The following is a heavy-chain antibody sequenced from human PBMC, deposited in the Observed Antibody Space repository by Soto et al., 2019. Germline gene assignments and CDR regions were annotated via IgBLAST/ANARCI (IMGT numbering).Heavy chain of an antibody. Sequence: GASVKVSCKASGYTFTSYAMHWVRQAPGQRLEWMGWINAGNGNTKYSQKFQGRVTITRDTSASTAYMELSSLRSEDTAVYYCARDLFITGPTGPGYWGQGTLVTVSS. CDR2: INAGNGNT. V-gene: IGHV1-3*01. CDR3: ARDLFITGPTGPGY. CDR1: GYTFTSYA. D-gene: IGHD1-7*01. J-gene: IGHJ4*02.